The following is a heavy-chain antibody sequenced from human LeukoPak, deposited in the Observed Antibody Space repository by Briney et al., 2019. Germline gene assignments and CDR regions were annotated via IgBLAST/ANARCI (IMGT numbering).Heavy chain of an antibody. V-gene: IGHV3-21*01. Sequence: GGSLRLSCAASGFTFSSYSMNWVRQAPGKGLEWVSSISSSSSYIYYEDSVKGRFTISRDNAKNSLYLQMNSLRAEDTAVYYCARDHTGAAAAPLPAEYFQHWGQGTLVTVSS. J-gene: IGHJ1*01. CDR2: ISSSSSYI. D-gene: IGHD6-13*01. CDR3: ARDHTGAAAAPLPAEYFQH. CDR1: GFTFSSYS.